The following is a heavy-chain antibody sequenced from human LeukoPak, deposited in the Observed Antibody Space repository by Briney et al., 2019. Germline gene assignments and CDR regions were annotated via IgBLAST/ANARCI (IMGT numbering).Heavy chain of an antibody. D-gene: IGHD5-24*01. CDR2: IDKDGSKK. CDR1: GFTFSSYW. CDR3: ARDGIDGFIDF. V-gene: IGHV3-7*01. J-gene: IGHJ4*02. Sequence: GGSLRLSCAASGFTFSSYWLSWVRQAPGKGLEWAANIDKDGSKKYYVDSVKGRFTISRDNAKNSLYLQMNSLRVEDTAVYYCARDGIDGFIDFWGQGTLVTVSS.